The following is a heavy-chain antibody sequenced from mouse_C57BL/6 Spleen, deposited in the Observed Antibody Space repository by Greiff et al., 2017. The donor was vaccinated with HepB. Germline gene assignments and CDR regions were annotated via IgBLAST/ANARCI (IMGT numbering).Heavy chain of an antibody. J-gene: IGHJ2*01. D-gene: IGHD4-1*02. CDR3: PSEPNWTLDC. CDR2: IDPSDSET. Sequence: QVQLQQPGAELVRPGSSVKLSCKASGYTFTSYWMHWVKQRPIQGLEWIGNIDPSDSETHYNQKFKDKATLTVDKSSSTAYLQLSSLTSVDSADYYYPSEPNWTLDCWGQGTTLTVSS. V-gene: IGHV1-52*01. CDR1: GYTFTSYW.